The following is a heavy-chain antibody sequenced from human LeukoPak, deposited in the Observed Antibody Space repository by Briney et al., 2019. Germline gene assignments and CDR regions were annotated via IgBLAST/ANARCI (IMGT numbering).Heavy chain of an antibody. J-gene: IGHJ4*02. V-gene: IGHV3-23*01. CDR2: ISGSGGST. D-gene: IGHD4-17*01. Sequence: GGSLRLSCAASGFTFSSYAMSWVRQAPGKGLEWVSAISGSGGSTYYADSVKGRFTISRDNSKSTLYLQMNSLRAEDTAVYYCAKDPSSFRVTNFDYWGQGILVTVSS. CDR1: GFTFSSYA. CDR3: AKDPSSFRVTNFDY.